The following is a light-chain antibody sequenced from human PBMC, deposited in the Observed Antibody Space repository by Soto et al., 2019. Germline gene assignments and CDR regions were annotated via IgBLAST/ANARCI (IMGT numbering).Light chain of an antibody. V-gene: IGLV2-8*01. J-gene: IGLJ2*01. CDR2: QVT. Sequence: QSALTQPPSASGSPGQSVTIPCTGTSSDIGAYNYVSWYRQYPDKAPKLLVYQVTKRPSGVPDRFSGSKSGNTAALTVSGLQAEDEAVYYCSSYAGSLVVFGGGTKLTVL. CDR1: SSDIGAYNY. CDR3: SSYAGSLVV.